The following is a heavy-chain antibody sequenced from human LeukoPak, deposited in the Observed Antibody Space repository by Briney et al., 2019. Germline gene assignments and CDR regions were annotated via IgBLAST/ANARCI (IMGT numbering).Heavy chain of an antibody. CDR3: ARVAPTYYDILTGHGDY. CDR1: GYTFTSYY. D-gene: IGHD3-9*01. Sequence: ASVKVSCKASGYTFTSYYMHWARQAPGQGLEWMGIINPSGGSTSYAQKFQGRVTMTRDMSTSTVYMELSSLRSEDTAVYYCARVAPTYYDILTGHGDYWGQGTLVTVSS. V-gene: IGHV1-46*01. J-gene: IGHJ4*02. CDR2: INPSGGST.